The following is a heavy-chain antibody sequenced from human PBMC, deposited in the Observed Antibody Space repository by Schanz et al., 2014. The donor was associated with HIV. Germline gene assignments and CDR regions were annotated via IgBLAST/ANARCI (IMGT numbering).Heavy chain of an antibody. V-gene: IGHV3-72*01. D-gene: IGHD3-10*01. J-gene: IGHJ6*02. CDR1: GFIFSDHF. CDR2: SRVKSDSYAT. CDR3: TRLVVRWFGEAHYSMDV. Sequence: EVQVVESGGGLVQPGGSLRLSCTTSGFIFSDHFMGWVRQAPGKGLEWVARSRVKSDSYATEYAASVTGRFTISRDDSKSIAYLQMNSLKTEDTAVYYCTRLVVRWFGEAHYSMDVWGQGTTVIVSS.